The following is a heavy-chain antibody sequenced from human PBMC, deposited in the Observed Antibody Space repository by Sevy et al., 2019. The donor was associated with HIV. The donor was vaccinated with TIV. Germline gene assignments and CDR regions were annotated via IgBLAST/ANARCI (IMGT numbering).Heavy chain of an antibody. D-gene: IGHD3-16*01. Sequence: GGSLRLSCAASGFTFSSYAMSWVRQAPGKGLEWVSAISGSGGSTYYADSVKGRFTISKANSKKRLHLQMNSLEAEDMAVYYCAKGSNEFGYNWFDPWGQGTLVTVSS. CDR2: ISGSGGST. V-gene: IGHV3-23*01. J-gene: IGHJ5*02. CDR3: AKGSNEFGYNWFDP. CDR1: GFTFSSYA.